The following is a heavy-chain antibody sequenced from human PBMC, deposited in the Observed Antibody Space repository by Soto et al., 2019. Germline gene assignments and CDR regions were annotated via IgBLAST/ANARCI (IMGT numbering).Heavy chain of an antibody. CDR1: GFTFSSYA. CDR3: ATGLSSSYYYYGMDV. J-gene: IGHJ6*02. D-gene: IGHD2-2*01. Sequence: GGSLRLSCAASGFTFSSYAMHWVRQAPGKGLEWVAVISYDGSNKYYADSVKGRFTISRDNSKNTLYLQMNSLRAEDTAVYYCATGLSSSYYYYGMDVWGQGTTVT. CDR2: ISYDGSNK. V-gene: IGHV3-30-3*01.